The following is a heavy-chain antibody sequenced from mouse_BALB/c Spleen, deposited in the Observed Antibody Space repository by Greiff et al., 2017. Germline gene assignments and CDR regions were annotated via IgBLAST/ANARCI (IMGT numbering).Heavy chain of an antibody. Sequence: EVKLMESGPGLVKPSQSLSLTCTVTGYSITSDYAWNWIRQFPGNKLEWMGYISYSGSTSYNPSLKSRISITRDTSKNQFFLQLNSVTTEDTATYYCARSGTGFAYWGQGTLVTVSA. CDR3: ARSGTGFAY. J-gene: IGHJ3*01. CDR1: GYSITSDYA. CDR2: ISYSGST. D-gene: IGHD4-1*01. V-gene: IGHV3-2*02.